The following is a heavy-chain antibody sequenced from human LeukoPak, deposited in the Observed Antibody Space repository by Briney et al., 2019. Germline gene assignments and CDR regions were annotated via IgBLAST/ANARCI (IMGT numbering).Heavy chain of an antibody. V-gene: IGHV3-48*02. Sequence: PGGSLRLSCVASGFTFSRYVIHWVRQAPGKGLEWISYISSSSSAIYYADSVKGRFTISRDNAKNSLYLQMSSLRDEDTAVYYCAQKGGTDHWGQGTLVTVSS. CDR1: GFTFSRYV. CDR3: AQKGGTDH. J-gene: IGHJ4*02. CDR2: ISSSSSAI. D-gene: IGHD2-15*01.